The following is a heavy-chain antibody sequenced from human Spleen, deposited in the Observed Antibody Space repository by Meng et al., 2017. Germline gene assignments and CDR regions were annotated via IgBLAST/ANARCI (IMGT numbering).Heavy chain of an antibody. J-gene: IGHJ4*02. Sequence: SETLSLTCTVSGGSISSSGYYWSWIRQPAGKGLEWIGRVYTSGRTKFSPSLKSRVTMSVDMSKNQFSLKLSSVTAADTAIYYCARGHGGNSDHFDNWGQGTLVTVSS. CDR1: GGSISSSGYY. V-gene: IGHV4-61*02. D-gene: IGHD4-23*01. CDR2: VYTSGRT. CDR3: ARGHGGNSDHFDN.